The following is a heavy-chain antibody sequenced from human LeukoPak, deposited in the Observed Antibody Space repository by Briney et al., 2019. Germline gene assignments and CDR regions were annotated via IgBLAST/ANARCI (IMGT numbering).Heavy chain of an antibody. CDR2: IKNSGST. D-gene: IGHD5-12*01. J-gene: IGHJ4*02. CDR3: GGRSRVDLADCIAWPFDY. CDR1: VGSFTAYY. Sequence: SETLSLTCADYVGSFTAYYWNWIRQPPGKGLQWIGEIKNSGSTNYIPSLKSRATISAATSKKQLPLMLSSVTAADSGGYYVGGRSRVDLADCIAWPFDYWGRGTLVTVSS. V-gene: IGHV4-34*01.